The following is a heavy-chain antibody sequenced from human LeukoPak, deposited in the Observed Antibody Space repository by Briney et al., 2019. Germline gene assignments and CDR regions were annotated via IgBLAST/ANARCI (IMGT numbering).Heavy chain of an antibody. D-gene: IGHD5-18*01. V-gene: IGHV1-2*04. CDR2: INPNSGGT. Sequence: ASLKVSCKASGYTFIGYYIHWVRQAPGQGLEWMGWINPNSGGTNYAQKFQGWVTMTRDTSISTAYMELSRLRSDDTAVYYCARLYSYGYGRNWFDPWGQGTLVTVSS. J-gene: IGHJ5*02. CDR3: ARLYSYGYGRNWFDP. CDR1: GYTFIGYY.